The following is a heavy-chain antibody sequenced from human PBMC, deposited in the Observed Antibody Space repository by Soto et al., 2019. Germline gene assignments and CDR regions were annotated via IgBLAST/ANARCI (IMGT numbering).Heavy chain of an antibody. J-gene: IGHJ4*02. CDR2: ISAYNGNT. CDR1: GYTFTSHG. V-gene: IGHV1-18*01. CDR3: ARVIPTDYDYIWGSYFYDY. D-gene: IGHD3-16*01. Sequence: GASVKVSCKGSGYTFTSHGISWLRQTHGQGLEWMGWISAYNGNTNYAQKLQGRVTMTTDTSTSTAYMELRSLRSDDTAVYYCARVIPTDYDYIWGSYFYDYWGQGTLVTVSS.